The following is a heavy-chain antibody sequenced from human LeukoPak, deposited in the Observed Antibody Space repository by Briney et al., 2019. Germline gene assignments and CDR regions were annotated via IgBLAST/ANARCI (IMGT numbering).Heavy chain of an antibody. D-gene: IGHD3-22*01. V-gene: IGHV3-66*01. CDR1: GFTVRSNY. J-gene: IGHJ4*02. Sequence: GGSLRLSCAASGFTVRSNYMSWVRQAPGKGLEWVSVIYSGGSTYYADSVKGRFSISRDNSKNTLYLQMNSLRAEDTAVYYCARDKYSDDGSGYHRHFDYWGQGTLVTVSS. CDR2: IYSGGST. CDR3: ARDKYSDDGSGYHRHFDY.